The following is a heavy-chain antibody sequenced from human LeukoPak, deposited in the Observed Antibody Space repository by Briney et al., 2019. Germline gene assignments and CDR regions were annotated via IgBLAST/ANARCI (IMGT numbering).Heavy chain of an antibody. CDR1: GGSISSYY. CDR2: IYTSGST. Sequence: SETLSLTCTVSGGSISSYYWTWIRQPPGKGLEWIGYIYTSGSTNYNPSLKSRVTISVDTSKNQFSLKLSSVTAADTAVYYCARPTSSGWYGDCGQGALVTVSS. CDR3: ARPTSSGWYGD. J-gene: IGHJ4*02. V-gene: IGHV4-4*09. D-gene: IGHD6-19*01.